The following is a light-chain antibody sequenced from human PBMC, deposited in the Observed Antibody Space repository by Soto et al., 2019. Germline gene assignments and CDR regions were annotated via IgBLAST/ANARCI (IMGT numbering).Light chain of an antibody. CDR1: SSNIGAGRD. J-gene: IGLJ1*01. Sequence: QSVLTHPPSVSGAPGQRVTISCTGSSSNIGAGRDVHWYRQLPGAAPKFLISDSNHRPSGVPDRFSVSKSGASASLAITGLRAEDEGDYFCQSYGTSLSGLYVFGTGTKLTVL. CDR3: QSYGTSLSGLYV. V-gene: IGLV1-40*01. CDR2: DSN.